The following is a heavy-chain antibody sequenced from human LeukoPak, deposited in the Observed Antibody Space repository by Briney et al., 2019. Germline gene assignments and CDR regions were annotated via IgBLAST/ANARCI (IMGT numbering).Heavy chain of an antibody. J-gene: IGHJ4*02. V-gene: IGHV1-46*01. D-gene: IGHD3-22*01. Sequence: ASVKVSCKASGYTFTSYYMHWVRQAPGQGLEWMGIINPSGCSTSYAQKFQGRVTMTSDMSTSTVHVELSSMSSEEKAVYYCARVGGPYYYDRSGFGQYAYWGQGTLVTVSS. CDR1: GYTFTSYY. CDR3: ARVGGPYYYDRSGFGQYAY. CDR2: INPSGCST.